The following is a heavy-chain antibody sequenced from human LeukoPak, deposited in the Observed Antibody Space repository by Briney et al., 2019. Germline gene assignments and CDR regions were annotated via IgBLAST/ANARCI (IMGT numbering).Heavy chain of an antibody. D-gene: IGHD5-18*01. V-gene: IGHV3-7*01. Sequence: GGSLRLSCAASRFTFSSYWMSWVRQAPGKGLEWVANIKQDGSEEYYVDSVKGRFTISRDNAKNSLYLQMNSLRAEDTAVYYCARERLWLGDRAFDIWGQGTMVTVYS. J-gene: IGHJ3*02. CDR3: ARERLWLGDRAFDI. CDR2: IKQDGSEE. CDR1: RFTFSSYW.